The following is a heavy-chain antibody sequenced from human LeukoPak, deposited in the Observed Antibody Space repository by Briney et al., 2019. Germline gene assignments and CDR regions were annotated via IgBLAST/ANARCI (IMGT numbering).Heavy chain of an antibody. Sequence: GGSLGLSCAASGFTFSSYSMNWVRQAPGKGLEWVSSISSSSSYIYYADSVKGRFTISGDNAKNSLYLQMNSLRAEDTALYYCARVPWARYLVDYYYYMDVWGKGTTVTVSS. J-gene: IGHJ6*03. CDR1: GFTFSSYS. CDR3: ARVPWARYLVDYYYYMDV. D-gene: IGHD1-14*01. V-gene: IGHV3-21*04. CDR2: ISSSSSYI.